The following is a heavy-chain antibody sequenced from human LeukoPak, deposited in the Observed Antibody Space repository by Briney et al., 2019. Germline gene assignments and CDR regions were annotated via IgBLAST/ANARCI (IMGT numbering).Heavy chain of an antibody. CDR3: AKDQGASGWGAFDY. J-gene: IGHJ4*02. CDR2: ISGDGGTT. D-gene: IGHD6-19*01. CDR1: ETTFEDYA. Sequence: PGGSLRLSCAASETTFEDYAMHWVRQAPGKGLEWVSFISGDGGTTYYPDSVKGRFTISRDNSKTSLYLQMNSLRTEDTALYYCAKDQGASGWGAFDYWGQGTLVTVSS. V-gene: IGHV3-43*02.